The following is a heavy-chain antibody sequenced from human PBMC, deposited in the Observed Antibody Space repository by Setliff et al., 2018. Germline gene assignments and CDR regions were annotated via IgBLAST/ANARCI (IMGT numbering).Heavy chain of an antibody. J-gene: IGHJ4*02. CDR2: IYYSGKT. Sequence: ASETLSLTCSVSGASVSNVNYYWGWIRQPPGKGLEWVASIYYSGKTYSNPSFKSRVTMSLDKSKNQFSLKLSSVTAADTAVYYCARVFYYGSGSYLYYFDSWGQGTLVTVSS. D-gene: IGHD3-10*01. CDR3: ARVFYYGSGSYLYYFDS. V-gene: IGHV4-39*07. CDR1: GASVSNVNYY.